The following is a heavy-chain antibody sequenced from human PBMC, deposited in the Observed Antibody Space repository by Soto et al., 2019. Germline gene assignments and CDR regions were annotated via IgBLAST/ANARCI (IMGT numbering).Heavy chain of an antibody. V-gene: IGHV3-23*01. CDR2: ISGAGGST. J-gene: IGHJ4*02. CDR3: AKSWGNTCELYDFDS. CDR1: GLIFETYS. Sequence: EVQLLESGGGLVQPGGSLRLSCAASGLIFETYSMSWVRQPPGKGLEWVSGISGAGGSTYYADSVKGRFTISRDNSKNTLYLQVNSLGTEDTAVYYCAKSWGNTCELYDFDSWGQGTLVTVSS. D-gene: IGHD3-16*01.